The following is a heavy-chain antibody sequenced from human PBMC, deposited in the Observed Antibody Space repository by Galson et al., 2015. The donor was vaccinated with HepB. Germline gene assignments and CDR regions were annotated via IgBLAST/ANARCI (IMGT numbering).Heavy chain of an antibody. V-gene: IGHV3-11*01. J-gene: IGHJ6*02. CDR1: GFSFSDYY. CDR2: ITNSGTTI. D-gene: IGHD3-22*01. Sequence: SLRLSCAASGFSFSDYYMTWNRQAPGKGLEWVSYITNSGTTIYYADSVKGRFTISRDNAKNSLYLQMNSLRAEDAAVYYCARFGYYDTSGYWSDGMDVWGQGTTVTVSS. CDR3: ARFGYYDTSGYWSDGMDV.